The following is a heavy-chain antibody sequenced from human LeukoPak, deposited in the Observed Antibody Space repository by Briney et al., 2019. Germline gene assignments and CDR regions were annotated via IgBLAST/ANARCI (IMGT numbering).Heavy chain of an antibody. J-gene: IGHJ3*02. D-gene: IGHD3-3*01. V-gene: IGHV3-30-3*01. CDR3: ARDGGPQTMLRFLEWLLYGAFDI. CDR2: ISYDGSNK. Sequence: GGSLRLSCAASGFTFSNYWMHWVRQAPGKGLEWVAVISYDGSNKYYVDSVKGRFTISRDNSKNTLYLQMNSLRAEDTAVYYCARDGGPQTMLRFLEWLLYGAFDIWGQGTMVTVSS. CDR1: GFTFSNYW.